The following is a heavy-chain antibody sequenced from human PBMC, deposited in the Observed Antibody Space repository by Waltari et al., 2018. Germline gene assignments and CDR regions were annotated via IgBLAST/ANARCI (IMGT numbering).Heavy chain of an antibody. CDR3: ARSPDQPDSLDYYMDV. D-gene: IGHD2-21*01. J-gene: IGHJ6*03. CDR2: SSSNGVST. Sequence: EVQLVESGGGLVQPGGSLRLSCAASGFSFSIYAMHWVRQAPGKGLEYVSASSSNGVSTYYANSMKGRLSISRDNSKNTLYLQMGSLRAEDMAVYYCARSPDQPDSLDYYMDVWGKGTTVTVSS. V-gene: IGHV3-64*01. CDR1: GFSFSIYA.